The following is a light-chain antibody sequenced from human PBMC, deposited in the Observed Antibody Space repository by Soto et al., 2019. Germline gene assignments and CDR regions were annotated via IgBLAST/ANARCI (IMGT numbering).Light chain of an antibody. V-gene: IGKV1-39*01. CDR2: AAS. J-gene: IGKJ1*01. CDR1: LSISSY. Sequence: DIPMTRSPSCLSASVLDRVSFTCRACLSISSYLNWYEQKPGYAPKVLSYAASSLQSGVPSRFSGSGSGTEFTLTIGSLPPDDFAAYYCQQSYNVLSWTFGHATK. CDR3: QQSYNVLSWT.